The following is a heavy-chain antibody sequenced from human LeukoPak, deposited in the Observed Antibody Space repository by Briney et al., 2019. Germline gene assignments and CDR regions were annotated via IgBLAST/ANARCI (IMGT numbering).Heavy chain of an antibody. V-gene: IGHV4-59*02. CDR3: ARDFARNSGDYGNDGFDI. D-gene: IGHD4-17*01. J-gene: IGHJ3*02. CDR2: ISYSGSV. CDR1: GGSVNLYY. Sequence: PSETLSLTCSVSGGSVNLYYWTWIRQSPGKGLEWIGYISYSGSVYYNPSLKSRVTITLDTSKKQVSLRLSSVTAADTAVYFCARDFARNSGDYGNDGFDIWGQGTMVTVS.